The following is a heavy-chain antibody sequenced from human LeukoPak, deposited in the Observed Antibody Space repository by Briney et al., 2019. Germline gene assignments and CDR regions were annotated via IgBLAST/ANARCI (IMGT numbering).Heavy chain of an antibody. CDR3: VREGAGGNSPWYYFDY. Sequence: SVKVSCKASGGTFSSYAISWVRQAPGQGLEWMGGIIPIFGTANYAQKFQGRVTITADESTSTAYTELSSLRSEDTAVYYCVREGAGGNSPWYYFDYWGQGTLVTVSS. D-gene: IGHD4-23*01. CDR2: IIPIFGTA. V-gene: IGHV1-69*01. J-gene: IGHJ4*02. CDR1: GGTFSSYA.